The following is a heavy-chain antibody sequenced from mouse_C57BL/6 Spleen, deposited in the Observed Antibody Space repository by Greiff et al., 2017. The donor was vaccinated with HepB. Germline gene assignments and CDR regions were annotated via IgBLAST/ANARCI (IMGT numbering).Heavy chain of an antibody. J-gene: IGHJ3*01. Sequence: EVMLVESGGGLVKPGGSLKLSCAASGFTFSSYAMSWVRQTPEKRLEWVATISDGGSYTYYPDNVKGRFTISRDNAKNNLYLQMSHLKSEDTAMYYCARDGSYSNRAYWGQGTLVTVSA. CDR3: ARDGSYSNRAY. V-gene: IGHV5-4*01. CDR1: GFTFSSYA. D-gene: IGHD2-5*01. CDR2: ISDGGSYT.